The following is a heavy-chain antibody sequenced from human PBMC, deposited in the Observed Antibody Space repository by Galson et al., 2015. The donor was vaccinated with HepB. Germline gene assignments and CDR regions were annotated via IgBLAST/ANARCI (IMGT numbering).Heavy chain of an antibody. CDR3: AKDTRRSLGVATGNFDY. J-gene: IGHJ4*02. CDR2: ISWNSGSI. CDR1: GFTFDDYA. V-gene: IGHV3-9*01. Sequence: SLRLSCAASGFTFDDYAMHWVRQAPGKGLEWVSGISWNSGSIGYADSVKGRFTISRDNAKNSLYLQMNSLRAEDTALYYCAKDTRRSLGVATGNFDYWGQGTLVTVSS. D-gene: IGHD5-12*01.